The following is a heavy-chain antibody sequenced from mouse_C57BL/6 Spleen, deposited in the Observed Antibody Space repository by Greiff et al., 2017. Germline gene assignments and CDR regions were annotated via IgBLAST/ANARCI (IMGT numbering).Heavy chain of an antibody. V-gene: IGHV1-15*01. CDR2: IDPETGGT. J-gene: IGHJ2*01. Sequence: QVQLQQSGAELVRPGASVTLSCKASGYTFTDYEMHWVKQTPVHGLQWIGAIDPETGGTAYNQKFKGKAILTADKSSSTAYMELRSLTSEDSAVYYCTRDAYGYGDYWGQGTTLTVSS. CDR1: GYTFTDYE. CDR3: TRDAYGYGDY. D-gene: IGHD2-2*01.